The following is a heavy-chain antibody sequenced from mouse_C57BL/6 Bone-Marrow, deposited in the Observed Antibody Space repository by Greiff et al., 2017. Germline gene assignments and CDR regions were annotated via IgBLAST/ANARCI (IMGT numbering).Heavy chain of an antibody. CDR2: FYPGSGST. CDR1: GYTFTEYT. D-gene: IGHD2-1*01. CDR3: ARDRYGNYEAY. Sequence: QVQLQQSGAELVKPGASVKLSCKASGYTFTEYTIHWVKQRSGQGLEWIGWFYPGSGSTNYNEKFKGKATFTADTSSNTAYMQLSSLTTEDSAIYYCARDRYGNYEAYWGQGTLVTVSA. V-gene: IGHV1-62-2*01. J-gene: IGHJ3*01.